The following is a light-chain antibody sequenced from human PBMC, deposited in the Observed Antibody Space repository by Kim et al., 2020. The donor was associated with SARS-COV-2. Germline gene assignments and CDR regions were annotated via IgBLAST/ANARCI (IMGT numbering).Light chain of an antibody. CDR3: QAWDSSTVV. CDR2: QDS. V-gene: IGLV3-1*01. J-gene: IGLJ2*01. Sequence: SVSPGQTASITCSGDKLGDKYASWYQQKPGQSPVLVIYQDSKRPSGIPGRFSGSNSGNTATLTISGTQAMDEADYYCQAWDSSTVVFGGGTQLTVL. CDR1: KLGDKY.